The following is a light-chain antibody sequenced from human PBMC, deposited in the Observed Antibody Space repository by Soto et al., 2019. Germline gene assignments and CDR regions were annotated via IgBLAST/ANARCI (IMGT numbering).Light chain of an antibody. CDR1: SSDVGGYNY. CDR3: SSNTRSSLYV. J-gene: IGLJ1*01. CDR2: EVS. Sequence: QSVLTQPASVSGSPGQSITISCTGTSSDVGGYNYVSWHQQHPGKAPKLMIFEVSYRPSGVSDRFSGSKSGNTASLTISGLQADDEADYYGSSNTRSSLYVFGTGTKLTVL. V-gene: IGLV2-14*01.